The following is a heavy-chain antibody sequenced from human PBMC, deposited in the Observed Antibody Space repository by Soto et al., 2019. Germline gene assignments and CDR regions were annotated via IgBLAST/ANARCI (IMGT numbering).Heavy chain of an antibody. CDR3: ATYGYSDLYFDQ. J-gene: IGHJ2*01. CDR1: GGSITSHTHY. V-gene: IGHV4-31*03. CDR2: IHFRGTT. D-gene: IGHD4-4*01. Sequence: QVQLQESGPGLVKPSQTLSLTCNGSGGSITSHTHYWRWIRQHPGKGLEWIGNIHFRGTTYYNPSLERRVLIAVDASQNQFSLGVTSVTAADTAVYFCATYGYSDLYFDQWGRCTLVSVSS.